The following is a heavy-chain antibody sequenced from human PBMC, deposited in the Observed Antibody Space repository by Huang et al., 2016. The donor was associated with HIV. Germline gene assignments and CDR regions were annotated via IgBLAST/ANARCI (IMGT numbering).Heavy chain of an antibody. CDR1: GFSLNYFG. CDR2: ISGSGNQI. CDR3: AFDV. J-gene: IGHJ3*01. V-gene: IGHV3-21*02. D-gene: IGHD2-15*01. Sequence: DVQLMESGGGLVKPGGSLRISCAASGFSLNYFGMNWVREVPGKGLEWVSFISGSGNQIYYADSVKGRVTISRDNAKKSVFLQMDSLRGEDTVVILDAFDVWGHGTLVAVSS.